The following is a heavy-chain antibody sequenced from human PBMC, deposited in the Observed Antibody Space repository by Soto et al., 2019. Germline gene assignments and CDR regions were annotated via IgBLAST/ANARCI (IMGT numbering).Heavy chain of an antibody. Sequence: GGSLRLSCAASGFTFSGSAMHWVRQASGKGLEWVGRIRSKANSYATAYAASVKGRFTISRDDSKNTAYLQMNSLKTEDTAVYYCTRHVEDFWSGYQSPWFDPWGQGTLVTVSS. V-gene: IGHV3-73*01. D-gene: IGHD3-3*01. J-gene: IGHJ5*02. CDR2: IRSKANSYAT. CDR1: GFTFSGSA. CDR3: TRHVEDFWSGYQSPWFDP.